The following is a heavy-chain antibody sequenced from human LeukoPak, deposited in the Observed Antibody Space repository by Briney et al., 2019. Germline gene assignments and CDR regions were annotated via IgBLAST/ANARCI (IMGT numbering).Heavy chain of an antibody. CDR2: IYPGDSDT. Sequence: GESLKISCKGSGYSFSIYWIGWVRQMPGKGLGWMGIIYPGDSDTRYSPSFQGQVTISVDKSISTAYLQWSSLKASDTAMYYCARRRDGYNLWVFDYWGQGTLVTVSS. D-gene: IGHD5-24*01. V-gene: IGHV5-51*01. J-gene: IGHJ4*02. CDR3: ARRRDGYNLWVFDY. CDR1: GYSFSIYW.